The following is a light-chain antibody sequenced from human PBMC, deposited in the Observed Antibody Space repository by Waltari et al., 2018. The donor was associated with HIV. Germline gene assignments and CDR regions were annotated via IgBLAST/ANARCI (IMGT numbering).Light chain of an antibody. J-gene: IGLJ3*02. CDR1: SSDVGGYNY. Sequence: QSALTRPASVSGSPGQSITISCTGTSSDVGGYNYVSWYQQHPGKAPKLMIYEVSNRPSGVSNRFSGSKSGNTASLTISGLQAEDEADYYCSSYTSSSTLRVFGGGTKLTVL. V-gene: IGLV2-14*01. CDR2: EVS. CDR3: SSYTSSSTLRV.